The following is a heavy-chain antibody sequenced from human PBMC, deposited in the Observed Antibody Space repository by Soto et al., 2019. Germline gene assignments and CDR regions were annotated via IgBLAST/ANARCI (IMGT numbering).Heavy chain of an antibody. CDR2: ISHTGST. CDR1: GGPFSSYY. V-gene: IGHV4-59*08. CDR3: TGGLWELPNY. D-gene: IGHD1-26*01. Sequence: SETLSLTCSVSGGPFSSYYWSWIRQPPGKGLEWIACISHTGSTNYNPSLRSRVTISVDTSKKQFSLKVSSVTAADTAVYYCTGGLWELPNYWGQGTLVTVSS. J-gene: IGHJ4*02.